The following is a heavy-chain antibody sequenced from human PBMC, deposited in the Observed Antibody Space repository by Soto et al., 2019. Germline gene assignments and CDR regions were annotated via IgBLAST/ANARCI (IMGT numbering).Heavy chain of an antibody. J-gene: IGHJ4*02. D-gene: IGHD3-22*01. Sequence: TSETLSLTCTVSGGSISSYYWSWIRQPPGKGLEWVSTISGGGTTYYADSVKGRFTISRDSSKNTLYLQMNSLRVEDTAVYYCVKAFGSSGYRHDFDYWGQGTLVTVSS. CDR2: ISGGGTT. CDR1: GGSISSYY. CDR3: VKAFGSSGYRHDFDY. V-gene: IGHV3-23*01.